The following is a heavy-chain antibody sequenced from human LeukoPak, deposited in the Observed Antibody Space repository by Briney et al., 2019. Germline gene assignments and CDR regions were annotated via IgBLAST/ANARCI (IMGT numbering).Heavy chain of an antibody. CDR1: GYTFTKYP. D-gene: IGHD6-19*01. Sequence: ASVNVSCKASGYTFTKYPMNWVRQAPGQGLEWMGWINTNTGNPTYAQGFTGRLVFSLDTSVSTAYLQISSLKAGDTAVYYCARGRTSGWPDNWGQGTLVTVSS. CDR3: ARGRTSGWPDN. V-gene: IGHV7-4-1*02. J-gene: IGHJ4*02. CDR2: INTNTGNP.